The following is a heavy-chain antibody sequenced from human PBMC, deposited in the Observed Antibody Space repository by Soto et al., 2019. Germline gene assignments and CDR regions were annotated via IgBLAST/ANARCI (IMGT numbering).Heavy chain of an antibody. CDR1: GFTFSSYA. CDR2: ISGSGGST. D-gene: IGHD3-22*01. CDR3: AKAPQLTNYYDSSGPGY. Sequence: GGSLRLSWAASGFTFSSYAMSWVRQAPGKGLEWVSAISGSGGSTYYADSVKGRFTISRDNSKNTLYLQMNSLRAEDTAVYYCAKAPQLTNYYDSSGPGYWGQGTLVTVSS. J-gene: IGHJ4*02. V-gene: IGHV3-23*01.